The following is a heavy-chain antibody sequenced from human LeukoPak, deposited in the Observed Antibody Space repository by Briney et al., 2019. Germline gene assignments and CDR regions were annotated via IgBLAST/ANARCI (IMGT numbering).Heavy chain of an antibody. V-gene: IGHV4-34*01. CDR3: ARGGVDYDSSGFFFDPDFYYYMDV. D-gene: IGHD3-22*01. CDR1: GGSFSGYY. CDR2: VNPSGST. J-gene: IGHJ6*03. Sequence: SETLSLTCAVSGGSFSGYYWSWIRQPPGKGLEWIGEVNPSGSTNYNPSLKSRVTLSVDTSKNQFSLNLSSVTAADTAVYYCARGGVDYDSSGFFFDPDFYYYMDVWGEGTTVTVSS.